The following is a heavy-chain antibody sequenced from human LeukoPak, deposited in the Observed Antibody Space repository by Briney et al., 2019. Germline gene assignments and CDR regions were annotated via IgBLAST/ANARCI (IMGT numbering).Heavy chain of an antibody. J-gene: IGHJ6*02. CDR1: GGSISSSSYY. Sequence: SETLSLTCTVSGGSISSSSYYWGWIRQPPGKGLEWIGSIYYSGSTYYNPSLKSRVTISVDTSKNQFSLKLSSVTAADTAVYYCARHCEYSSSWRWYYYGMDVWGQGTTVTVSS. CDR3: ARHCEYSSSWRWYYYGMDV. CDR2: IYYSGST. D-gene: IGHD6-13*01. V-gene: IGHV4-39*01.